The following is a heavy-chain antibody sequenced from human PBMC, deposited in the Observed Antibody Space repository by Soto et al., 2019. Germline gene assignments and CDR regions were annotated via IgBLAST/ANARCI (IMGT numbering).Heavy chain of an antibody. J-gene: IGHJ3*02. V-gene: IGHV1-18*04. D-gene: IGHD2-21*02. CDR3: ARGRGIVVVTDIDPGGDI. CDR1: GYTFTSYG. Sequence: ASVKVSCKASGYTFTSYGISWVRQAPGQGLEWMGWISAYNGNTNYAQKLQGRVTMTTDTSTSTAYMELRSLRSDDTAVYYCARGRGIVVVTDIDPGGDIWGQGTMVTVSS. CDR2: ISAYNGNT.